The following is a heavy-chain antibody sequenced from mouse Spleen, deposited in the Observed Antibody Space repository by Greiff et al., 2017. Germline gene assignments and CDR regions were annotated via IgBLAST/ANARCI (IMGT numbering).Heavy chain of an antibody. V-gene: IGHV5-9-3*01. D-gene: IGHD2-4*01. J-gene: IGHJ2*01. Sequence: EVQGVESGGGLVKRGGSLKLSCAASGFTFSSYAMSWVRQTPEKRLEWVATISSGGGNTYYPDSVKGRFTISRDNAKNTLYLQMSSLKSEDTAMYYCARQGGSTMSLDYWGQGTTLTVSS. CDR2: ISSGGGNT. CDR1: GFTFSSYA. CDR3: ARQGGSTMSLDY.